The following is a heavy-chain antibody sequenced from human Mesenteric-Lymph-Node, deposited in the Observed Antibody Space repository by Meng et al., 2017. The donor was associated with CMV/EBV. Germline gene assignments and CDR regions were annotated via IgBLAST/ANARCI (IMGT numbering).Heavy chain of an antibody. Sequence: GESLKISCAASGFTFSSYGMHWVRQAPGKGLEWVAFIRYDGSNKYYADSVKGRFTISRDNSKNTLYLQMNSLRAEDTAVYYCAREDRFGELSFDYWGQGTLVTVSS. CDR2: IRYDGSNK. CDR1: GFTFSSYG. V-gene: IGHV3-30*02. J-gene: IGHJ4*02. CDR3: AREDRFGELSFDY. D-gene: IGHD3-10*01.